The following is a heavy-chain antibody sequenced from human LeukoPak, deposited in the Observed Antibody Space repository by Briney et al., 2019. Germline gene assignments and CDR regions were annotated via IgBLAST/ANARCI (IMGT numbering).Heavy chain of an antibody. V-gene: IGHV3-30*18. Sequence: GGSLRLSCAASGFTFSSYGMHWVRQAPGKGLEWVAVISYDGSNQYYADSVKGRFTISRDNSKNTLYLQVNSLRDEDTALYYCAKDPCRGYSHGYTSNPRLCAFDYWGQGTLVTVSS. D-gene: IGHD5-18*01. CDR3: AKDPCRGYSHGYTSNPRLCAFDY. CDR2: ISYDGSNQ. CDR1: GFTFSSYG. J-gene: IGHJ4*02.